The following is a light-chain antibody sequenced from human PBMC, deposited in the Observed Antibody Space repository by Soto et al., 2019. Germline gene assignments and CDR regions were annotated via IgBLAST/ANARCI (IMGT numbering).Light chain of an antibody. Sequence: EIVLTQSPGPLSLSPGERATLSCRASQSVSNNYLAWYQHKPGQAPRLLIYGASTRATGIPARFSGRGSGTEFTLTISSLQSVDFAVYYCQQYDNWPQTFGQGTKVDIK. CDR1: QSVSNN. CDR3: QQYDNWPQT. V-gene: IGKV3-15*01. J-gene: IGKJ1*01. CDR2: GAS.